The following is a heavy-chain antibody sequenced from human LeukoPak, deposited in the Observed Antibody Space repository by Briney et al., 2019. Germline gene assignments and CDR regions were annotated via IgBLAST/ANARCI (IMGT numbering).Heavy chain of an antibody. CDR3: AKAPHFDWLLRDY. V-gene: IGHV3-30*18. CDR1: GFTFSSYG. J-gene: IGHJ4*02. D-gene: IGHD3-9*01. Sequence: PGRSLRLSCAASGFTFSSYGMHWVRQAPGKGLEWVALISYDGSNKYYADSVKGRFTISRDDSKNTLYLQMNSLRAEDTAVYYCAKAPHFDWLLRDYWGQGTLVTVSS. CDR2: ISYDGSNK.